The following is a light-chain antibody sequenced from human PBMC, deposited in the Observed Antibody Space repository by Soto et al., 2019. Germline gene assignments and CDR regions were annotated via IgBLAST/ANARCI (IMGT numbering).Light chain of an antibody. J-gene: IGKJ2*01. Sequence: DIVMTQSPDSLAVSLGERATINCKSSQSVVYSSNNKNYLAWYQQKPGQPPKLLIYWASTRESGVPDRFSGSGSGTDFTLTISSLQAEDVAVYYCQQYYSAPHTFGRGTKLEIK. CDR3: QQYYSAPHT. CDR2: WAS. V-gene: IGKV4-1*01. CDR1: QSVVYSSNNKNY.